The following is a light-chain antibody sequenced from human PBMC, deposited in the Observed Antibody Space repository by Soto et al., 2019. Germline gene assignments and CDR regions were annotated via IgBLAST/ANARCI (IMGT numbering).Light chain of an antibody. CDR2: GAS. Sequence: EILMTESLGALCLDRGQRSARSCMASQSVSNNYLAWYQQKPGQAPRLLIYGASNRATGIPDRFSGSGSGTDFTLTISILEADGIAVYYREPDCLSGSFGHGTMVAI. J-gene: IGKJ1*01. V-gene: IGKV3-20*01. CDR1: QSVSNNY. CDR3: EPDCLSGS.